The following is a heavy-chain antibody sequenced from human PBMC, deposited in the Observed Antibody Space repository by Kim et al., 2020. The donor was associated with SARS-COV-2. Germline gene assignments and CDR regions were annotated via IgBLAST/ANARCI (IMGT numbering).Heavy chain of an antibody. J-gene: IGHJ4*02. V-gene: IGHV3-30*01. CDR3: ARGDYYESSGPTY. D-gene: IGHD3-22*01. Sequence: YADSVKARFTISRDNSKNTLYLQMNSLRAEDTAVYYCARGDYYESSGPTYWGQGTLVTVSS.